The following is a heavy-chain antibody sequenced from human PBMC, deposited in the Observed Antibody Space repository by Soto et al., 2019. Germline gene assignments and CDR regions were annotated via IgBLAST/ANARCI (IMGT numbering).Heavy chain of an antibody. CDR3: ARGSNQDY. Sequence: EVQLVESVGDLVQPGGSLRLSCVASGFTFSPYWMSWVRQAPGRGLQWVATINNDGSEKYYADSVKGRFTISRDNARDSLYLQLTSLRAEDTAIYYCARGSNQDYWGQGTLVAVSS. CDR2: INNDGSEK. V-gene: IGHV3-7*03. D-gene: IGHD2-8*01. CDR1: GFTFSPYW. J-gene: IGHJ4*02.